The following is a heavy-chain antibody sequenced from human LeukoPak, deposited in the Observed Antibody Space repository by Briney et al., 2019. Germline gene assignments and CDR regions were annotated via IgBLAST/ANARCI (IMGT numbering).Heavy chain of an antibody. V-gene: IGHV1-3*01. D-gene: IGHD6-19*01. CDR3: ARAPSGWIPGSGKNNWFDP. CDR1: GYTFTSYA. J-gene: IGHJ5*02. Sequence: GASVKVSCKASGYTFTSYAMHWVRQAPGQRLEWMGWINAGNGNTKYSQKFQGRVTITRDTSASTAYMELSSLRSEDTAVYYCARAPSGWIPGSGKNNWFDPWGQGTLVTVSS. CDR2: INAGNGNT.